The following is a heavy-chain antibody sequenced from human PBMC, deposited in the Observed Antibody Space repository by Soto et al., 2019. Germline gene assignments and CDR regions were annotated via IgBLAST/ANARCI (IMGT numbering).Heavy chain of an antibody. J-gene: IGHJ5*02. CDR2: IYYSGST. CDR3: ARAVVLEWLFPPNNWFDP. D-gene: IGHD3-3*01. Sequence: SETLSLTCTVSGGSISSYYWSWIRQPPGKGLEWIGYIYYSGSTNYNPSLKSRVTISVDTSKNQFSLKLSSVTAADTAVYYCARAVVLEWLFPPNNWFDPWGRGTLVTVSS. CDR1: GGSISSYY. V-gene: IGHV4-59*01.